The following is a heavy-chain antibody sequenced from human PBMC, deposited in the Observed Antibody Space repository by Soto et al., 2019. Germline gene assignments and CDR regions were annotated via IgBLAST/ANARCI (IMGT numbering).Heavy chain of an antibody. D-gene: IGHD2-15*01. CDR3: ARSIVVVVAATPGHFDY. J-gene: IGHJ4*02. V-gene: IGHV1-69*01. Sequence: QVQLVQSGAEVKKPGSSVKVSCKASGGTFSSYAISWVRQAPGQGLEWMGGIIPIFGTANYAQTFQGRVTITADESTSTAYMELSSLRSEDTAVYYCARSIVVVVAATPGHFDYWGQGTLVTVSS. CDR1: GGTFSSYA. CDR2: IIPIFGTA.